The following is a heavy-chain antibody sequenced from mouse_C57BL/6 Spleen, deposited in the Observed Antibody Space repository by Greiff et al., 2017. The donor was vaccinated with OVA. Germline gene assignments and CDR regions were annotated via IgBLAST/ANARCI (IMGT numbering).Heavy chain of an antibody. V-gene: IGHV3-6*01. Sequence: EVKLMESGPGLVKPSQSLSLTCSVTGYSITSGYYWNWIRQFPGNKLEWMGYISYDGSNNYNPSLQNRISITRDPSKNQFFLKLNSVTTEDTATYYCARGTAQALDYWGQGTTLTVSS. D-gene: IGHD3-2*02. CDR1: GYSITSGYY. CDR2: ISYDGSN. CDR3: ARGTAQALDY. J-gene: IGHJ2*01.